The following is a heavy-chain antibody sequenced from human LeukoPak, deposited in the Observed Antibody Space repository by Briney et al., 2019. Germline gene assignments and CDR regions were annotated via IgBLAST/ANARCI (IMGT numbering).Heavy chain of an antibody. CDR1: GGPFSGYY. V-gene: IGHV4-34*01. Sequence: SETLSLTCAVYGGPFSGYYWSWIRQPPGKGLEWIGEINHSGSTNYNPSLKSRVTISVDTSKNQFSLKLSSVTAADTAVYYCARLRWGYWGQGTLVTVSS. CDR3: ARLRWGY. J-gene: IGHJ4*02. CDR2: INHSGST. D-gene: IGHD5-24*01.